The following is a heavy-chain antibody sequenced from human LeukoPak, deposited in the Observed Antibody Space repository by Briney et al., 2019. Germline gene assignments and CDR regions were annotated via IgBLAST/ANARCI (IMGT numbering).Heavy chain of an antibody. CDR1: GFTFSSYG. J-gene: IGHJ3*01. CDR3: AKDGGGNSVSAFDV. CDR2: ISYDGSNK. Sequence: GGSLRLSCAASGFTFSSYGMHWVRQAPGKGLEWVAVISYDGSNKYYADSVKGRFTISRDNSKNTLYLQMNSLRAEDTAVYYCAKDGGGNSVSAFDVWGQGTRVTVSS. D-gene: IGHD4-23*01. V-gene: IGHV3-30*18.